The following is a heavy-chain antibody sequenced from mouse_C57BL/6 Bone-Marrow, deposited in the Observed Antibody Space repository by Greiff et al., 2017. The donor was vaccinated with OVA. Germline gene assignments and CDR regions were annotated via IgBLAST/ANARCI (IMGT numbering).Heavy chain of an antibody. CDR1: GFTFSDYG. V-gene: IGHV5-17*01. CDR2: ISSGSSTL. CDR3: ARYYGSSYYAMDY. D-gene: IGHD1-1*01. J-gene: IGHJ4*01. Sequence: EVQVVESGGGLVKPGGSLKLSCAASGFTFSDYGMHWVRQAPEKGLEWVAYISSGSSTLYYADTVKGRFTISRDNAKNTLFLQMTSLRSEDTAMYYCARYYGSSYYAMDYWGQGTSVTVSS.